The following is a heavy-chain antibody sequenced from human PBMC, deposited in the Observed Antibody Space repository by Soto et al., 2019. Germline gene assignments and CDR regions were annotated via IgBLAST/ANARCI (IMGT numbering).Heavy chain of an antibody. CDR3: AIVIRGAYSTSPLDT. Sequence: QVQLLQSGAEVKKPGASVKVSCKASGYTFTGYFMHWVRQAPGQGLEWMGWINPYSGGADYAQSFQVRVTMNRDTSISTVYMELCWLTYDASAVYYCAIVIRGAYSTSPLDTWGQGTVVTVSS. V-gene: IGHV1-2*02. D-gene: IGHD3-10*01. CDR1: GYTFTGYF. J-gene: IGHJ5*02. CDR2: INPYSGGA.